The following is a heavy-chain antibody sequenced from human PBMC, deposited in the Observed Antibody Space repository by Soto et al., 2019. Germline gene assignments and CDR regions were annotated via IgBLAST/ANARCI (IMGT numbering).Heavy chain of an antibody. Sequence: ASVKVSCKASGYTFTGYYMHWVRQAPGQGLEWMGWINPNSGGTNYAQKFQGWVTMTRDTSISTAYMELSRLRSDDTAVYYCAKDLPMITFGGVIVSVPPSMLDIWGQGTMVTVSS. J-gene: IGHJ3*02. D-gene: IGHD3-16*02. CDR3: AKDLPMITFGGVIVSVPPSMLDI. CDR2: INPNSGGT. V-gene: IGHV1-2*04. CDR1: GYTFTGYY.